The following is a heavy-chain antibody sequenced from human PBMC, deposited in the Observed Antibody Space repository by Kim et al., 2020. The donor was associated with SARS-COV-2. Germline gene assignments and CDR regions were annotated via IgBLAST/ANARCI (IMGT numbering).Heavy chain of an antibody. CDR1: GFTFSSYG. V-gene: IGHV3-33*01. CDR2: IWYDGSNK. Sequence: GGSLRLSCAASGFTFSSYGMHWVRQAPGKGLEWVVVIWYDGSNKYYADSVKGRFTISRDNSKNTLYLQMNSLRAEDTAVYYCAREGISGIAVAGILGTLDAGPYYGFDFWGQGTTVTVSS. J-gene: IGHJ6*02. D-gene: IGHD6-19*01. CDR3: AREGISGIAVAGILGTLDAGPYYGFDF.